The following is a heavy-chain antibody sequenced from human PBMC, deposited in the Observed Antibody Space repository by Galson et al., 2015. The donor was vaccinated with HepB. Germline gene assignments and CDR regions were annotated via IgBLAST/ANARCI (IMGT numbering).Heavy chain of an antibody. CDR3: AAKSTFGGWRKIGGVDYGMDV. D-gene: IGHD6-19*01. CDR2: IVVGSGNT. Sequence: SVKVSCKASGFTFTSSAVQWVRQARGQRLEWIGWIVVGSGNTNYAQKFQERVTITRDMSTSTAYMELSSLRSEDTAVYYCAAKSTFGGWRKIGGVDYGMDVWGQGTTVTVSS. V-gene: IGHV1-58*01. CDR1: GFTFTSSA. J-gene: IGHJ6*02.